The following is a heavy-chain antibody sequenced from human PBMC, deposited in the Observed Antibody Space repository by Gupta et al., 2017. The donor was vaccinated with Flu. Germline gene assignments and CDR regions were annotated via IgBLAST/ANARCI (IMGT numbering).Heavy chain of an antibody. D-gene: IGHD3-3*01. V-gene: IGHV4-39*01. Sequence: QLQLQESGPGLVKPSETLSLTCTVSGGSISSSSYYWGGIRQPPGKGLEWIGSIYYSGSTYYNPSLKSRVTISVDTSKNQFSLKRSSVTAADTAVYYCARRINYDFWSGYYAYFDYWGQGTLVTVSS. J-gene: IGHJ4*02. CDR1: GGSISSSSYY. CDR3: ARRINYDFWSGYYAYFDY. CDR2: IYYSGST.